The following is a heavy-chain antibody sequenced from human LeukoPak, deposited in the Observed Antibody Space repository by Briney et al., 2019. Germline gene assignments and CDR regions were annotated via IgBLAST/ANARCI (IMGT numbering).Heavy chain of an antibody. CDR3: ARGGDYDGIEY. CDR1: GGSISNYY. D-gene: IGHD4-17*01. Sequence: SETLSLTCSVSGGSISNYYWSWIRQPAGKGLEWIGRIYTSGGTNYNPSVKSRVTISVDTSKNQFSLKLSSVTAADTAVYYCARGGDYDGIEYWGQGTLVTVSS. V-gene: IGHV4-4*07. CDR2: IYTSGGT. J-gene: IGHJ4*02.